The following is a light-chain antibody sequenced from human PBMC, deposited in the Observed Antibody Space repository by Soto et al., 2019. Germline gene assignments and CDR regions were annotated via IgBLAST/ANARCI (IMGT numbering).Light chain of an antibody. V-gene: IGKV1-5*03. CDR1: QSISTW. Sequence: DIQMTQSRTTLSASVGDRVTITCRASQSISTWLAWYQQKPGKAPKLLIYKASSLRNGVPSRFSGSGSGTEFTLTIYSLQPDDFASYYCQQYNGYPHTFGQGTKLEIK. CDR2: KAS. J-gene: IGKJ2*01. CDR3: QQYNGYPHT.